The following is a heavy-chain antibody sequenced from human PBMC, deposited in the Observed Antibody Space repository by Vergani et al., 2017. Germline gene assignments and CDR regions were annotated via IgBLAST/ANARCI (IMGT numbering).Heavy chain of an antibody. Sequence: QVQLQQWGAGLLKPSETLSLTCAVYGGSFSGYYWSWIRQPPGKGLEWMGEINHSGSTNYNPSLKSRVTISVDTSKNQFSLELSSVTAADTAVYYCARGLPGYCSGGSCYSPRPIRAKPNWFDPWGQGTLVTVSS. CDR3: ARGLPGYCSGGSCYSPRPIRAKPNWFDP. V-gene: IGHV4-34*01. D-gene: IGHD2-15*01. CDR2: INHSGST. CDR1: GGSFSGYY. J-gene: IGHJ5*02.